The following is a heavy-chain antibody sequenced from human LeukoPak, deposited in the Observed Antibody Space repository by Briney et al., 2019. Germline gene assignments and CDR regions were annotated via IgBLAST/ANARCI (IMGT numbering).Heavy chain of an antibody. CDR1: GFTFTNYA. Sequence: GGSLRLSCAASGFTFTNYAMSWVRQAPGKGLEWVSGISGSGGSTYYADSVKGRFTISRDNSKNTLYLQMNSLRAEDTAVYYCAKGRTPYSSGWYFDYWGQGTLVTVSS. V-gene: IGHV3-23*01. CDR3: AKGRTPYSSGWYFDY. J-gene: IGHJ4*02. CDR2: ISGSGGST. D-gene: IGHD6-19*01.